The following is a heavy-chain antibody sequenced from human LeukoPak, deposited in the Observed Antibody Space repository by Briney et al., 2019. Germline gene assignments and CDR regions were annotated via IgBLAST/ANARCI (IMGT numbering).Heavy chain of an antibody. D-gene: IGHD2-2*01. CDR1: GFSFNSYT. J-gene: IGHJ4*02. Sequence: PGGSLRLSCAASGFSFNSYTVNWVRQAPGKGLEWVSSITNTSSYTYYAHSVRGRFTISRDNAKNSLYLQMNSLRAEDTAVYYCVRDYCDSTTCFDYFDYWGQGTLVTVSS. V-gene: IGHV3-21*01. CDR3: VRDYCDSTTCFDYFDY. CDR2: ITNTSSYT.